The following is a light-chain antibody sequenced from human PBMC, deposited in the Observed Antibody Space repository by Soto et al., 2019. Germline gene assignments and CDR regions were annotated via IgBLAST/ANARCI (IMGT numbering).Light chain of an antibody. CDR3: QQRTNWPQLT. J-gene: IGKJ4*01. Sequence: EIVLTQSPATLSLSPGERATLSCRASQSVSRYLAWYQQKPGQAPRLLIHDASSRATGIPARFSGSGSGTDFTLTISSLEPEEFAVYYCQQRTNWPQLTFGGGTKVEIK. V-gene: IGKV3-11*01. CDR1: QSVSRY. CDR2: DAS.